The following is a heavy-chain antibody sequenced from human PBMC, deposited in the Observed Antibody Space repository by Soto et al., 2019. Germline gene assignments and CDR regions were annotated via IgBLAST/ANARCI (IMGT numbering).Heavy chain of an antibody. V-gene: IGHV3-74*01. J-gene: IGHJ4*02. D-gene: IGHD2-21*02. CDR3: VCFECGRTAVVTAMEANDY. Sequence: GSLRLSCAASGFTFSNYWMHWVRQSPGKGLVWVSRINSDETITSYADSVKGRFTISRDNAKNTLYLQMSSLRVEDTALYYCVCFECGRTAVVTAMEANDYWGQGTLVTAPQ. CDR2: INSDETIT. CDR1: GFTFSNYW.